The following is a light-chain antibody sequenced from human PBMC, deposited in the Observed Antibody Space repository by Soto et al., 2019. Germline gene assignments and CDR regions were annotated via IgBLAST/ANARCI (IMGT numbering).Light chain of an antibody. CDR3: QQYGGSSCT. CDR2: STS. Sequence: EIVLTQSPDTLSLSPGERATLSCRASQSISISYLAWYQQQPGQAPRLLIYSTSTRATGIPDRFSGSRSGTDFTLTITNLETGVFAGYSCQQYGGSSCTSGQRTKV. J-gene: IGKJ1*01. CDR1: QSISISY. V-gene: IGKV3-20*01.